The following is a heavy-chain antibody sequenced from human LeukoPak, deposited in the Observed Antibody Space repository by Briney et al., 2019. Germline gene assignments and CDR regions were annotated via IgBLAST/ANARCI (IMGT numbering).Heavy chain of an antibody. J-gene: IGHJ4*02. CDR3: ARGQYIYDRSGYDYHFDY. CDR1: GYTFTSYD. CDR2: MNPNSGNT. D-gene: IGHD3-22*01. V-gene: IGHV1-8*03. Sequence: GASVKVSCKASGYTFTSYDINWVRQATGQGLEWMGWMNPNSGNTGYAQKFQGRVTITRNTSISTAYMELSSLRSEDTAVYYCARGQYIYDRSGYDYHFDYWGQGTLVTVPS.